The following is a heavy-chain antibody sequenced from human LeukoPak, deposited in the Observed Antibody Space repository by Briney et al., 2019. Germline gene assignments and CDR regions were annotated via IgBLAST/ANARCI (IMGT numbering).Heavy chain of an antibody. CDR1: GGSISSSSYY. CDR3: ARHWLGIQDFDY. V-gene: IGHV4-39*01. J-gene: IGHJ4*02. Sequence: SETLSLTCTVSGGSISSSSYYWGWIRQPPGKGLEWIGSIYYSGNTYYNPSLKSRVTISVDTSKNQFSLKLSSVTAADTAVYYCARHWLGIQDFDYWGQGTLVTVSS. D-gene: IGHD6-19*01. CDR2: IYYSGNT.